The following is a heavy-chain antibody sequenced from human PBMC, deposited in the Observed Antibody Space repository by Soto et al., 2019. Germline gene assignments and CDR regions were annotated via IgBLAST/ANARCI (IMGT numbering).Heavy chain of an antibody. CDR2: INAGNGNT. J-gene: IGHJ3*02. CDR1: GYTFTSYA. Sequence: ASVKVSCKASGYTFTSYAMHWVRQAPGQRLEWMGWINAGNGNTKYSQKFQGRVTITRDTSASTAYMELSSLRSEDTAVYYCARDNPELHAIDIWGQGTMVTVSS. D-gene: IGHD1-7*01. V-gene: IGHV1-3*01. CDR3: ARDNPELHAIDI.